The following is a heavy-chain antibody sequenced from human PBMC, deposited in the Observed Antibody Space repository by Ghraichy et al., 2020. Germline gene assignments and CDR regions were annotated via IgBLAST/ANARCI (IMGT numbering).Heavy chain of an antibody. CDR3: ARGGHCSSTSCSAWYFDL. J-gene: IGHJ2*01. CDR1: GSTFNTYD. V-gene: IGHV3-13*01. Sequence: GGSLRLSCAASGSTFNTYDMHWVRQAPGKGLEWVSAIGTAGDTFYLDSVTGRFTVSRENAKNSLYLQMNSLTAGDTAVYYCARGGHCSSTSCSAWYFDLWGRGTLVTVSS. CDR2: IGTAGDT. D-gene: IGHD2-2*01.